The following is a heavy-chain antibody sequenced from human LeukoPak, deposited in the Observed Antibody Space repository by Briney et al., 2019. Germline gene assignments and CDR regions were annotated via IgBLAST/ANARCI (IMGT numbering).Heavy chain of an antibody. CDR2: IYHSGST. V-gene: IGHV4-38-2*02. CDR1: AYSISSGYY. Sequence: SETLSLTCTVSAYSISSGYYWGWIRQPPGKGLEWIGSIYHSGSTYYDPSLKSRVTISVDTSKNQFSLKLSSVTAADTAVYYCARTGRWLQTPYYYYYYMDVWGKGTTVTISS. CDR3: ARTGRWLQTPYYYYYYMDV. J-gene: IGHJ6*03. D-gene: IGHD5-24*01.